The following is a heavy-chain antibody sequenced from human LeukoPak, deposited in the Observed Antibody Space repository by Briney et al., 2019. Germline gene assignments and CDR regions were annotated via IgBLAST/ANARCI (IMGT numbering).Heavy chain of an antibody. Sequence: GGSLRLSCAASGFTVSSNYMSWVRQAPGKGLEWVSVIYSGGSTYYADSVKGRFTISRDNSKNTLYLQMNSLRAENTAVYYCARVGRGSGSYLDYWGQGTLVTVSS. CDR1: GFTVSSNY. D-gene: IGHD3-10*01. J-gene: IGHJ4*02. CDR2: IYSGGST. CDR3: ARVGRGSGSYLDY. V-gene: IGHV3-66*01.